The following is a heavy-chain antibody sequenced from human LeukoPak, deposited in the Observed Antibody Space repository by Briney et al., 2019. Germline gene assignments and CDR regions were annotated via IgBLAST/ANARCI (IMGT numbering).Heavy chain of an antibody. Sequence: SETLSLTCTVSGGSINNSDHYWGWIRQPPGKGLEWIASFYYSGSTFYNPSLKSRVIASGDTSENQFSLKLSSVIAADTAVYYCARMGPWEPLIRGFDYWGQGTLVTVSS. D-gene: IGHD1-26*01. CDR1: GGSINNSDHY. V-gene: IGHV4-39*01. CDR2: FYYSGST. J-gene: IGHJ4*02. CDR3: ARMGPWEPLIRGFDY.